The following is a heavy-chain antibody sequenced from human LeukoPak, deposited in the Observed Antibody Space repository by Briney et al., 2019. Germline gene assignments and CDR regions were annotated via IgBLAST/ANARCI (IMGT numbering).Heavy chain of an antibody. CDR3: AKYTSGTSYRGLDQ. D-gene: IGHD3-10*01. CDR1: GFTFSTYA. V-gene: IGHV3-23*01. J-gene: IGHJ4*02. Sequence: PGRSLRLSCAASGFTFSTYAMHWVRQAPGKGLEWVSTIIGSAVNTYYADSVKGRFTISRDDSKNTVYLQMNSLRAEDTAVYSCAKYTSGTSYRGLDQWGQGTLVTVSS. CDR2: IIGSAVNT.